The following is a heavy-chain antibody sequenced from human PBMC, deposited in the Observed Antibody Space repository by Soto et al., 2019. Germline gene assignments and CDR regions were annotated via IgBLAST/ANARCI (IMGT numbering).Heavy chain of an antibody. CDR3: ASQHYYDSSGYYVVY. D-gene: IGHD3-22*01. CDR2: IHYSGST. V-gene: IGHV4-39*01. CDR1: GASISSNTYY. Sequence: PSETLSLTCTVSGASISSNTYYWAWIRQPPGKGLEWVGNIHYSGSTYYDSSLKSRVTISVDTSKNQFSLKLSSVTAADTAVYYCASQHYYDSSGYYVVYWGQGTLVTVSS. J-gene: IGHJ4*02.